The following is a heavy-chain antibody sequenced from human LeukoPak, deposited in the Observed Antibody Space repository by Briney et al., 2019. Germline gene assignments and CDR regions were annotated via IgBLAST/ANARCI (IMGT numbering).Heavy chain of an antibody. CDR2: ISNDGSDK. D-gene: IGHD7-27*01. CDR1: GFTFNRYG. Sequence: GGSLRLSCAASGFTFNRYGMHWVRQGPGKGLERVAVISNDGSDKKYADSVKGRFTISRDNSKNTLYLQMNSLRVEDTAVYYCAKDRKLGPADYYFDYWGQGTLVTVSS. CDR3: AKDRKLGPADYYFDY. J-gene: IGHJ4*02. V-gene: IGHV3-30*18.